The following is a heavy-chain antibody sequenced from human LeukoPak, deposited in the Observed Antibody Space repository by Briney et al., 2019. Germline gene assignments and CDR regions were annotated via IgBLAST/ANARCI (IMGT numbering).Heavy chain of an antibody. D-gene: IGHD2-15*01. CDR1: GGSFSGYY. CDR3: ARRPKRAVAATPRAFDI. J-gene: IGHJ3*02. V-gene: IGHV4-34*01. Sequence: SETLSLTCAVYGGSFSGYYWSWIRQPPGKGLEWIGEINHSGSTNYNPSLKSRVTISVDTSKNQFSLKLSSVTAADTAVYYCARRPKRAVAATPRAFDIWGQGTMVTVSS. CDR2: INHSGST.